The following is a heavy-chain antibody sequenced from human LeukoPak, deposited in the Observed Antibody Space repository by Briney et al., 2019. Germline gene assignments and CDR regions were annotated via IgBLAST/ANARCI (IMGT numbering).Heavy chain of an antibody. CDR1: GYTLTELS. V-gene: IGHV1-24*01. Sequence: ASVKVSCKVSGYTLTELSMHWVRQAPGKGLEWMGGFDPEDGETIYAQKFQGRVTMTEDTSTDTAYMELSSLRSEDTAVYYCATALRDSGSYSAPTGPFDYWGQGTLVTVSS. CDR2: FDPEDGET. CDR3: ATALRDSGSYSAPTGPFDY. J-gene: IGHJ4*02. D-gene: IGHD1-26*01.